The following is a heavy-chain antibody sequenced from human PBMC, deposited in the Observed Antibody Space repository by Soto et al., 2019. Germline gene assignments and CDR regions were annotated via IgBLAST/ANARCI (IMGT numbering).Heavy chain of an antibody. J-gene: IGHJ4*02. Sequence: QVHLQQWGAGLLKSSETLSLTCAVYGGSFSGYYWSWIRQPPGKGLEWIGEINHSGITNYNPSLKSRVTRSVDTSKIQFSLNLTSMTAADTAVYYCARGSVDYNFWSGYYSRFYYFDFWGQGTLVTVSS. V-gene: IGHV4-34*01. D-gene: IGHD3-3*01. CDR1: GGSFSGYY. CDR3: ARGSVDYNFWSGYYSRFYYFDF. CDR2: INHSGIT.